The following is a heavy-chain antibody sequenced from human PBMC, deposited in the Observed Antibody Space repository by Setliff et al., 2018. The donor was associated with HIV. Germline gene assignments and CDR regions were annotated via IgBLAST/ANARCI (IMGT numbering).Heavy chain of an antibody. CDR1: GYTFTSYD. J-gene: IGHJ6*03. D-gene: IGHD6-13*01. CDR2: MNPNSGNT. Sequence: ASVKVSCKASGYTFTSYDINWVRQATGQGLEWMGWMNPNSGNTGYAQKFQGRVTMTRNTSISTAYMELSSLRSEDTAVYYCARAQQQLVLPSFYYYYYMDVWGQGTLVTVSS. V-gene: IGHV1-8*02. CDR3: ARAQQQLVLPSFYYYYYMDV.